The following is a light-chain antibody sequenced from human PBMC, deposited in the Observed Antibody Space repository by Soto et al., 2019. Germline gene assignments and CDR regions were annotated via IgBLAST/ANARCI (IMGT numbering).Light chain of an antibody. J-gene: IGKJ4*01. V-gene: IGKV3-15*01. CDR3: QQYINWPLLT. CDR2: GAS. Sequence: EIVMTQSPATLSVSPGERATLSCRASQSVSSNLAWYQQKPGQAPRLLIYGASTRATGIPARFSGSGSGTEFTLTIRSLQSEDFAVYYCQQYINWPLLTFGAGTKVEIK. CDR1: QSVSSN.